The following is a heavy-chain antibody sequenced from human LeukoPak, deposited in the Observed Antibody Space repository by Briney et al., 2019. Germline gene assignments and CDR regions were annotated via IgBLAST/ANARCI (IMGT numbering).Heavy chain of an antibody. CDR2: INPNSGGT. V-gene: IGHV1-2*02. CDR1: GYTFTGYY. CDR3: ARERGYCSSSSCYTSDAFDM. D-gene: IGHD2-2*02. Sequence: ASVKVSCKASGYTFTGYYMHWVRQAPGQGLEWMGWINPNSGGTDYAQKFQGRATMTRDTSSSTAYMELSRLRSDDTAVYYCARERGYCSSSSCYTSDAFDMWGQGTMVTVSS. J-gene: IGHJ3*02.